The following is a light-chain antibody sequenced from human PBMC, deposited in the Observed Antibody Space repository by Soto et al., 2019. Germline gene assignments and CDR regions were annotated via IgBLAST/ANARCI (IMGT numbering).Light chain of an antibody. CDR2: GAS. V-gene: IGKV3-20*01. CDR3: QQYGSSPRT. CDR1: QSVSYSF. Sequence: EIVLTQSPGTLSLSPGEGATLSCRASQSVSYSFLAWYQQKPGQSPRLLIYGASRRATGIPDRFSGSGSGTDFTLTISRLEPEDFAVYYCQQYGSSPRTFGQGTKLEIK. J-gene: IGKJ2*01.